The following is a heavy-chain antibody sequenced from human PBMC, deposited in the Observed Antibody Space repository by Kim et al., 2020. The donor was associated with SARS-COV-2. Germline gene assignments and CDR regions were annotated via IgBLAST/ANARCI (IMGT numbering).Heavy chain of an antibody. CDR3: AREFSLGYYYDSNPAWYFDL. CDR1: GYTFTSYY. CDR2: INPSGGST. J-gene: IGHJ2*01. Sequence: ASVKVSCKASGYTFTSYYMHWVRQAPGQGLEWMGIINPSGGSTSYAQKFQGRVTMTRDTSTSTVYMELSSLRSEDTAVYYCAREFSLGYYYDSNPAWYFDLWGRGTLVTVSS. V-gene: IGHV1-46*01. D-gene: IGHD3-22*01.